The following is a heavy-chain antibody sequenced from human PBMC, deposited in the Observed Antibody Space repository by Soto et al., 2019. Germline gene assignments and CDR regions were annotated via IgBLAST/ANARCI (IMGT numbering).Heavy chain of an antibody. J-gene: IGHJ4*02. Sequence: PGGSLRLSCAAFGFTISSSSMAWVRQAPGKGLEWVANIKQDGSDKNYVDSVKGRFTISRDNAKNSLYLQMNSLRAEDSAVYSCARDTTGILDYWGQGTLVTVSS. CDR2: IKQDGSDK. V-gene: IGHV3-7*01. D-gene: IGHD1-1*01. CDR1: GFTISSSS. CDR3: ARDTTGILDY.